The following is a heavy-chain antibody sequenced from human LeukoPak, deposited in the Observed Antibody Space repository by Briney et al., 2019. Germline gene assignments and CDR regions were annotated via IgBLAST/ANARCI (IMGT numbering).Heavy chain of an antibody. V-gene: IGHV4-39*07. Sequence: PSETLSLTCTVSGGSISSSSYYWGWIRQPPGKGLEWLGSIYYSGSTYYNPSLKSLVTISVDTPKNQFSLKLSSVTAADTAVYYCARGRSGWLLPFDYWGQGTLVTVSS. CDR1: GGSISSSSYY. CDR3: ARGRSGWLLPFDY. J-gene: IGHJ4*02. D-gene: IGHD6-19*01. CDR2: IYYSGST.